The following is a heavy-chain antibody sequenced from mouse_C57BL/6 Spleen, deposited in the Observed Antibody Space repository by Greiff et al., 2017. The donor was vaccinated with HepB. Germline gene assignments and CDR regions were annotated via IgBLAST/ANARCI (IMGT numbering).Heavy chain of an antibody. CDR1: GYTFTSYT. CDR3: ARGYSNYVGYAMDY. V-gene: IGHV1-4*01. CDR2: INPSSGYT. J-gene: IGHJ4*01. D-gene: IGHD2-5*01. Sequence: QVQLQQSGAELARPGASVKMSCKASGYTFTSYTMHWVKQRPGQGLEWIGYINPSSGYTKYNQKFKDKATLTADKSSSTAYMQLSSLTSEDSAVYYCARGYSNYVGYAMDYWGQGTSVTVSS.